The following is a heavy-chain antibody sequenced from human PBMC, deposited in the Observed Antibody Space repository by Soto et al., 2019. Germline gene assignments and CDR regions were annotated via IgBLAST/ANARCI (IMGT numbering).Heavy chain of an antibody. Sequence: GGSLRLSCSASGFTFSSYAMHWVRQAPGKGLEYVSAISSSGGSTYYADSVKGRFTISRDNSKNTLYLQMSSLRAEDTAVYYCVKGRGYSYGYTPFDYWGQGTLVTVSS. CDR1: GFTFSSYA. CDR2: ISSSGGST. CDR3: VKGRGYSYGYTPFDY. D-gene: IGHD5-18*01. V-gene: IGHV3-64D*06. J-gene: IGHJ4*02.